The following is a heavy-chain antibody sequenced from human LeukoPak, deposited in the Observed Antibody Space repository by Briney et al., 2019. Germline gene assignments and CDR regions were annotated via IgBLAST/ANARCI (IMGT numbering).Heavy chain of an antibody. CDR2: INTGGGSI. CDR3: ARTSTDCLDC. J-gene: IGHJ4*02. CDR1: GFTFRDYN. V-gene: IGHV3-11*04. D-gene: IGHD2-21*02. Sequence: KPGGSLRLSCAASGFTFRDYNMSWIRQAPGKGLEYMSYINTGGGSIYYAGSVKGRFTISRDNAKNSLYLQMNNVRAEDTAVYYCARTSTDCLDCWGQGTLVTVSS.